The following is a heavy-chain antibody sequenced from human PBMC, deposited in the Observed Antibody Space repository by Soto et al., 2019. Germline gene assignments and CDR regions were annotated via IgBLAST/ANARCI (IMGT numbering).Heavy chain of an antibody. CDR2: IIPIFGTA. Sequence: SVKVSCKASGGTFSSYAISWVRQAPGQGLEWMGGIIPIFGTANYAQKFQGRVTITADESTSTAYMELSSPRSEDTAVYYCARYNWGSTDWFDPWGQGTLVTVCS. V-gene: IGHV1-69*13. CDR1: GGTFSSYA. CDR3: ARYNWGSTDWFDP. J-gene: IGHJ5*02. D-gene: IGHD1-1*01.